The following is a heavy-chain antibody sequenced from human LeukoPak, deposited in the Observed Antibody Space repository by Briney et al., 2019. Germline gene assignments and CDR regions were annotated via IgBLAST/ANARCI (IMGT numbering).Heavy chain of an antibody. Sequence: WGSLRLSCAASGFTFSNFGMHWVRQAPGKGLEWVAVTSYEGSTSYYADSVKGRFTISRDNSKNTLFLQMNSLTAEDTAVYYCAKDFSGSGSHFDYWGQGTLVTVSS. CDR1: GFTFSNFG. J-gene: IGHJ4*02. V-gene: IGHV3-30*18. D-gene: IGHD3-10*01. CDR2: TSYEGSTS. CDR3: AKDFSGSGSHFDY.